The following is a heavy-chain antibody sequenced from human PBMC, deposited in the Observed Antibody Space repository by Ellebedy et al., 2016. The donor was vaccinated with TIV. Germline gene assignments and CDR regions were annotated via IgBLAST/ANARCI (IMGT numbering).Heavy chain of an antibody. Sequence: GESLKISCVASGFTLTGYTMNWVRQAPGKGLEWVSYISSSSGLIYYADSVRGRFTVSRDNAKNTLYLQMSSLRAEDAAVYYCARVATMDFDLWGQGTLVTVSS. D-gene: IGHD5-12*01. CDR2: ISSSSGLI. J-gene: IGHJ4*02. CDR1: GFTLTGYT. V-gene: IGHV3-48*04. CDR3: ARVATMDFDL.